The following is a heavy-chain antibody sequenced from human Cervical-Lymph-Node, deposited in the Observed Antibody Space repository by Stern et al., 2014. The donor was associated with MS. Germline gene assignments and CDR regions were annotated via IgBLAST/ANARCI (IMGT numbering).Heavy chain of an antibody. D-gene: IGHD6-13*01. V-gene: IGHV4-59*01. CDR1: GGSISSYY. J-gene: IGHJ4*02. Sequence: VQLLESGPGLVKPSETLSLTCTVSGGSISSYYWSWIRQPPGKGLEWIGYIYYSGSTNYNPSLKSRVTISVDTSKNQFSLKLSSVTAADTAVYYCARGIAAAANFDYWGQGTLVTVSS. CDR3: ARGIAAAANFDY. CDR2: IYYSGST.